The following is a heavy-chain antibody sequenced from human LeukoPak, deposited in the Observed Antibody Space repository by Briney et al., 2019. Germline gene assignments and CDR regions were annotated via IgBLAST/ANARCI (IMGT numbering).Heavy chain of an antibody. CDR2: IIPIFGTA. V-gene: IGHV1-69*05. CDR1: GYTFTSYG. D-gene: IGHD6-19*01. CDR3: ARGAAVAGTLDY. Sequence: SVKVSCKASGYTFTSYGISWVRQAPGQGLEWMGGIIPIFGTANYAQKFQGRVTITTDESTSTAYMELSSLRSEDTAVYYCARGAAVAGTLDYWGQGTLVTVSS. J-gene: IGHJ4*02.